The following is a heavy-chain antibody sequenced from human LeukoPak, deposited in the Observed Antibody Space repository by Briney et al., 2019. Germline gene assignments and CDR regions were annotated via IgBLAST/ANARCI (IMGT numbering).Heavy chain of an antibody. D-gene: IGHD3-22*01. CDR2: IIPILGIA. CDR3: AINEGEYDSSGYYAFDI. J-gene: IGHJ3*02. Sequence: ASVKVSCKASGGTFSSYAISWVRQAPGQGLEWMGRIIPILGIANYAQKFQGRVTITADKSTSTAYMELSSLRSEDTAVYYCAINEGEYDSSGYYAFDIWGQGTMVTVSS. CDR1: GGTFSSYA. V-gene: IGHV1-69*04.